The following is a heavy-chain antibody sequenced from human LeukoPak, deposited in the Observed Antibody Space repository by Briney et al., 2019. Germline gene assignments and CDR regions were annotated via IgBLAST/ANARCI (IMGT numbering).Heavy chain of an antibody. J-gene: IGHJ6*02. CDR2: IIPIFGTA. Sequence: SVKVSCKASGGTFSSYAISWVRQAPGQGLEWMGGIIPIFGTANYAQKFQGRVTITADESTSTANMELSSLRSEDTAVYYCARGGIRSGYSPRYYYYGMDVWGQGTTVTVSS. CDR1: GGTFSSYA. CDR3: ARGGIRSGYSPRYYYYGMDV. D-gene: IGHD3-22*01. V-gene: IGHV1-69*13.